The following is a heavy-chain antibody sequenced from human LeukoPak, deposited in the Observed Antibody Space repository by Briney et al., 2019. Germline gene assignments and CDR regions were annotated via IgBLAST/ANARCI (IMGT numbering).Heavy chain of an antibody. V-gene: IGHV4-30-2*01. J-gene: IGHJ5*02. Sequence: SQTLSLTCAVSGGSISSGGYSWSWIRQPPGKGLEWIGYIYHSGSTYYNPSLKSRVTISVDRSKNQFSLKLSSVTAADTAVYYCARVYGSGRRSGSNWFDPWGQGTLVTVSS. CDR1: GGSISSGGYS. D-gene: IGHD3-10*01. CDR2: IYHSGST. CDR3: ARVYGSGRRSGSNWFDP.